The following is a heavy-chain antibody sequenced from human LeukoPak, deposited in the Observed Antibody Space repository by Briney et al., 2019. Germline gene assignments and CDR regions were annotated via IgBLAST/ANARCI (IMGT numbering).Heavy chain of an antibody. CDR2: IKRDGSQR. J-gene: IGHJ5*02. V-gene: IGHV3-7*01. Sequence: GGSLRLSCAAPGFSFSSNWMGWVRQAPGKGLEWVAHIKRDGSQRYYLDSVKGRFTISRDNAKNSLYLQMNSLRVEDTAVYYCARLGLEVGGPNWFDPWGQGTLVTVSS. CDR3: ARLGLEVGGPNWFDP. CDR1: GFSFSSNW. D-gene: IGHD1-1*01.